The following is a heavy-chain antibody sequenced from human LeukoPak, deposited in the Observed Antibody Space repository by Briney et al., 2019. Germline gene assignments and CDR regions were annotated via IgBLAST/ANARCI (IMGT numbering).Heavy chain of an antibody. CDR1: GGSISSSSYY. J-gene: IGHJ6*03. CDR2: IYYSGST. CDR3: ARHYVPAAPYYYYYYMDV. V-gene: IGHV4-39*01. Sequence: PSETLSLTCTVSGGSISSSSYYWGWIRQPPGKGLEWIGSIYYSGSTYYNPSLKSRVTISVDTSKNQLSLKLSSVTAADTAVYYCARHYVPAAPYYYYYYMDVWGKGTTVTVSS. D-gene: IGHD2-2*01.